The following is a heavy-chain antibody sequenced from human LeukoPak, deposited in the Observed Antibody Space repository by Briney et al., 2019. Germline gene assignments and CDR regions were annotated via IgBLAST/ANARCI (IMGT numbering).Heavy chain of an antibody. CDR3: AGGSGASRFDP. Sequence: PSETLSLTCSVSGGSISSGYWSWIRQPPGKGLEWIAYIYNSGRSNYNSSLKSRVTISLDTSKNQFSLKLSSVTAADTAVYYCAGGSGASRFDPWGQGTLVTVSS. CDR2: IYNSGRS. D-gene: IGHD2-8*02. J-gene: IGHJ5*02. V-gene: IGHV4-59*01. CDR1: GGSISSGY.